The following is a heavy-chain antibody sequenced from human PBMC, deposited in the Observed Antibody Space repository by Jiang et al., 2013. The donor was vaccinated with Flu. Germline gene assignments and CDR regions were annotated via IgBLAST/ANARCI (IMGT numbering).Heavy chain of an antibody. J-gene: IGHJ4*02. D-gene: IGHD2-21*02. V-gene: IGHV3-23*01. CDR1: GFTFSSYA. CDR3: ARDGTDGVTHHFDY. Sequence: GSRRDSPRAASGFTFSSYAMSWVRQAPGKGLEWVSAISGSGGSTYYADSVKGRITISRDNSKNTLYLQMNSLRAEDTAVYYCARDGTDGVTHHFDYWGQGTLVNVSS. CDR2: ISGSGGST.